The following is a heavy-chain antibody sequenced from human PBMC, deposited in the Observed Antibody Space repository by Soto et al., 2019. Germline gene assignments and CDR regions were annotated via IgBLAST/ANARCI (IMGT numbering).Heavy chain of an antibody. J-gene: IGHJ6*02. CDR1: GGTFSSYA. V-gene: IGHV1-69*01. Sequence: QVQLVQSGAEVKKPGSSVKVSCKASGGTFSSYAISWVRQAPGQGLEWMGGIIPIFGTANYAQKFQGRVTITADESTRKAYMELSSLRPEDTAVYYCARDSGGTTVAFGMDVWGQGTTVTVSS. CDR3: ARDSGGTTVAFGMDV. D-gene: IGHD4-17*01. CDR2: IIPIFGTA.